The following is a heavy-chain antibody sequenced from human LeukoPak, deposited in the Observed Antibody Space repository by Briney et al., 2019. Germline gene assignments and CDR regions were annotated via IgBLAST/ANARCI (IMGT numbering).Heavy chain of an antibody. J-gene: IGHJ4*02. Sequence: PGGSLRLSCAASGFTFSSYAMSWVRQAPGKGLEWVSAISGSGGSTYYADSVKGRFTISRDNSKNTLYLQMNSLRAEDTAVYYCAKVITYYDFWSGYYGGPFDYWGQGTLVTVSS. V-gene: IGHV3-23*01. CDR3: AKVITYYDFWSGYYGGPFDY. CDR2: ISGSGGST. D-gene: IGHD3-3*01. CDR1: GFTFSSYA.